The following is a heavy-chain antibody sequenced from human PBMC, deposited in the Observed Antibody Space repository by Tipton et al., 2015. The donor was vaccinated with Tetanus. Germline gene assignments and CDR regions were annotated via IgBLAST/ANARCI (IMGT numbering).Heavy chain of an antibody. CDR3: ARHPRGNAGNPLYYLDY. J-gene: IGHJ4*02. CDR2: IYPDDAVT. V-gene: IGHV5-51*01. Sequence: QLVQSGPEVKKPGESLKMSCRGSGYSFTNHWIGWVRQKPGTGLEWMGIIYPDDAVTRYSPSFQGQVTVSVDKSTNTAYLQWSSLRASDTGMYYCARHPRGNAGNPLYYLDYWGQGTLVTVSS. D-gene: IGHD1-26*01. CDR1: GYSFTNHW.